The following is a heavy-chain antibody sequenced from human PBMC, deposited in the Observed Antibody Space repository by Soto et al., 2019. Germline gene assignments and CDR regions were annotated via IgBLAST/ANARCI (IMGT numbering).Heavy chain of an antibody. J-gene: IGHJ6*03. CDR2: ISAYNGNT. V-gene: IGHV1-18*01. Sequence: ASVKVSCKASGYTFTSYGISWVRQAPGQGLEWMGWISAYNGNTNYAQKLQGRVTMTTDTSTSTAYMELRSLRSDDTAVYYCARGGGLSGYDDYYYYYYMDVWGKGTTVTVSS. CDR1: GYTFTSYG. CDR3: ARGGGLSGYDDYYYYYYMDV. D-gene: IGHD5-12*01.